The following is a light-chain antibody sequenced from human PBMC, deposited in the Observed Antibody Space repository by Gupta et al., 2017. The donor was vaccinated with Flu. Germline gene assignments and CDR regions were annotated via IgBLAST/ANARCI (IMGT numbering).Light chain of an antibody. CDR1: QNIRSY. CDR3: QQDDSYPFT. V-gene: IGKV1-8*01. CDR2: AAS. Sequence: AIPITQSPSSLSTSTGDRVTITCRASQNIRSYLAWYQQKPGKAPKLLIYAASTLQTGVPSMFSGSGSGTDFTLTISRLQSEEFATYYCQQDDSYPFTFGRGTKVEIK. J-gene: IGKJ4*01.